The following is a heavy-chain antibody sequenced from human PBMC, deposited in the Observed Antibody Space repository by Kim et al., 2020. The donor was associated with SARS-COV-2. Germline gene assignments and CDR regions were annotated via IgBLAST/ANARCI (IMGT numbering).Heavy chain of an antibody. J-gene: IGHJ6*02. Sequence: GGSLRLSCAASGFTVSSNYMSWVRQAPGKGLEWVSVIYSGGSTYYADSVKGRFTISRDNSKNTLYLQMNSLRAEDTAVYYCAREGSDYGDYFVDVGGHYYYYYGMDVWGQGTTVTVSS. CDR1: GFTVSSNY. V-gene: IGHV3-66*02. D-gene: IGHD4-17*01. CDR2: IYSGGST. CDR3: AREGSDYGDYFVDVGGHYYYYYGMDV.